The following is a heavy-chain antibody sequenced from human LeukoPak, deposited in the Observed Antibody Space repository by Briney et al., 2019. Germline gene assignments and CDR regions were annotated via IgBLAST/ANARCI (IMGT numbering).Heavy chain of an antibody. CDR3: AKDGGYNCGYSSDP. Sequence: PGGSLRLSCAASGFTFSSYAMSWVRQTPGKGLEWVSTISGGGGSTYYVDSVRGRFTISRDNSKNTLYLQMNSLRVEDTAVYYCAKDGGYNCGYSSDPWGQGTLVSVSS. D-gene: IGHD5-18*01. CDR1: GFTFSSYA. J-gene: IGHJ5*02. V-gene: IGHV3-23*01. CDR2: ISGGGGST.